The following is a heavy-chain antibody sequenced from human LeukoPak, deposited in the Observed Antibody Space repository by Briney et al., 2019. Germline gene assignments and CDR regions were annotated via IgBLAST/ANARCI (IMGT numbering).Heavy chain of an antibody. CDR1: GYFVSSAYY. Sequence: PAETLSLTCDVSGYFVSSAYYWGWIRQSPGKGLERIGNIYSTGSTYYNPSLQSRVTISVDASKNQFSLRLSSLTSADGAVYYCASRTTVTNALSFDFWGQGILVTVSS. V-gene: IGHV4-38-2*01. CDR2: IYSTGST. CDR3: ASRTTVTNALSFDF. D-gene: IGHD4-11*01. J-gene: IGHJ4*02.